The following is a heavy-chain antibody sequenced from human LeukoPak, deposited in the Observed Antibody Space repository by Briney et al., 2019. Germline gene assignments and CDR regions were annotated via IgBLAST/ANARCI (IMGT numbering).Heavy chain of an antibody. D-gene: IGHD3-22*01. CDR3: ARVRYYYDSSGYGAAFDI. CDR2: IYASGST. J-gene: IGHJ3*02. Sequence: SQALSLTCTVSGGSISSGSYYWSWIRQPAGKGLEWIGRIYASGSTNYNPSLQSRVTISVDTSKNQFSLKLSSVTAADTAVYYCARVRYYYDSSGYGAAFDIWGQGTMVTVSS. V-gene: IGHV4-61*02. CDR1: GGSISSGSYY.